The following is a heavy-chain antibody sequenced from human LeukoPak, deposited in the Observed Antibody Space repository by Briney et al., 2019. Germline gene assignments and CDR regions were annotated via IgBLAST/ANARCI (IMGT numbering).Heavy chain of an antibody. CDR2: ISCDGTNK. CDR1: GFTFSSYA. D-gene: IGHD2-21*02. J-gene: IGHJ6*02. Sequence: PGGSLRLSCAASGFTFSSYAMHWVRQAPGKGLEWVAVISCDGTNKYYADSVKGRFTISRDNSKNTLYLQMNSLRAEDTAVFYCARAYCGGDCYSTYYYYGMDVWGQGTTVTVSS. V-gene: IGHV3-30-3*01. CDR3: ARAYCGGDCYSTYYYYGMDV.